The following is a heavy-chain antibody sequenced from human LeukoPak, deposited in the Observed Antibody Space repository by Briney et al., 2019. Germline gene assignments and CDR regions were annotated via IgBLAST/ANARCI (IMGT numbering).Heavy chain of an antibody. J-gene: IGHJ4*02. D-gene: IGHD6-19*01. V-gene: IGHV1-3*01. CDR3: TRGTWSRSGWYYYDY. CDR2: ISAGNGDR. Sequence: ASVKVSCKASGYTFTNYAIDWVRQAPGQRLEWMGWISAGNGDRKYSQKFQGRVTVTRDTSASTTYMELSSLTSEDTAVYYCTRGTWSRSGWYYYDYWGQGTLVTVSS. CDR1: GYTFTNYA.